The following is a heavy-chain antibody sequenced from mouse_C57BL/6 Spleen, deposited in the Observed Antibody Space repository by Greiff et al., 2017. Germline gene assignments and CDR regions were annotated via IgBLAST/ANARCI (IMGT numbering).Heavy chain of an antibody. J-gene: IGHJ4*01. V-gene: IGHV5-17*01. D-gene: IGHD1-1*01. CDR1: GFTFSDYG. CDR2: ISSGSSTI. Sequence: EVHLVESGGGLVKPGGSLKLSCAASGFTFSDYGMHWVRQAPEKGLEWVAYISSGSSTIYYADTVKGRFTISRDNAKNTLFLQMTSLRAEDTAMYDGATTTGVAPYYAMDYWGQGTSVTVSS. CDR3: ATTTGVAPYYAMDY.